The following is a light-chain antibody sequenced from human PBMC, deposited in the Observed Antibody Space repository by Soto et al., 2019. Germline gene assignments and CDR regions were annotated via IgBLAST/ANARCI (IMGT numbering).Light chain of an antibody. J-gene: IGKJ2*01. V-gene: IGKV3-20*01. CDR3: QQYGSSPPYT. CDR2: GSA. CDR1: QSVSGNY. Sequence: EIVLTQSPGILSLSPGERATLSCRASQSVSGNYLAWYQQKPGQSPRLLIYGSADRATGIPDRFSGSGSGTNFTPTISRMEPEDFAVYYCQQYGSSPPYTFGQGTKVAIK.